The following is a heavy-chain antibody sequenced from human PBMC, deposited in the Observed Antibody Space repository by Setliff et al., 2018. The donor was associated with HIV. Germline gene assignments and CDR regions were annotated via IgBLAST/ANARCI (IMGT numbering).Heavy chain of an antibody. CDR2: ISSSSSYI. CDR3: ARDFLGDGYMDV. J-gene: IGHJ6*03. CDR1: GFTFTTYS. Sequence: PGGSLRLSCAASGFTFTTYSMNWFRQAPGKGLEWVSSISSSSSYIYHADSVKGRFTISRDNAKNSLYLQMNSLRAEDTAVYYCARDFLGDGYMDVWGKGTTVTVSS. V-gene: IGHV3-21*01. D-gene: IGHD3-16*01.